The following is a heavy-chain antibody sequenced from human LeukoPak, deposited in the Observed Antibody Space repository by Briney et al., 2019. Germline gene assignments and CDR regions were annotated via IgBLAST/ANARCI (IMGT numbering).Heavy chain of an antibody. CDR3: ARREKKDTAMGNYYYYYGMDV. D-gene: IGHD5-18*01. J-gene: IGHJ6*02. CDR2: IYYSGST. CDR1: GGSISSSSYY. Sequence: SETLSLTCTVSGGSISSSSYYWGWIRQPPGKGLEWIGSIYYSGSTYYNPSLKSRVTISVDTSENQFSLKLSSVTAADTAVYYCARREKKDTAMGNYYYYYGMDVWGQGTTVTVSS. V-gene: IGHV4-39*01.